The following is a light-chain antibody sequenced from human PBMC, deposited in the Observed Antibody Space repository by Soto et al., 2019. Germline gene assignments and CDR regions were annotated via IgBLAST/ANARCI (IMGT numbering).Light chain of an antibody. CDR2: ANI. J-gene: IGLJ3*02. Sequence: QSVLTQPPSVSGAPGQGVTISCTGSTSNIGSGYDVHWYQQVPGLAPKLLIYANINRPSGVPDRFSGSKSGTSASLAISGLQSEDEADYYCAAWDDILNGWVFGGGTKLTVL. V-gene: IGLV1-40*01. CDR3: AAWDDILNGWV. CDR1: TSNIGSGYD.